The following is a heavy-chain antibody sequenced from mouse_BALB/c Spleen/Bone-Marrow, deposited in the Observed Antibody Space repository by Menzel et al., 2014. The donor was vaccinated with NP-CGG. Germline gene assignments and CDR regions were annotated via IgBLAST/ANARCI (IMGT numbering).Heavy chain of an antibody. D-gene: IGHD2-4*01. Sequence: VHLVESGAELAKPGASVKMSCKASGYTFTSYWMHWVKQRPGQGLEWIGYIYPSTGYTEHNQKFKDKAIMTADKSSSTAYMQLSSLTSEDSAVYYCARNDYAYSGQGTLVTVSA. CDR2: IYPSTGYT. CDR1: GYTFTSYW. J-gene: IGHJ3*01. V-gene: IGHV1-7*01. CDR3: ARNDYAY.